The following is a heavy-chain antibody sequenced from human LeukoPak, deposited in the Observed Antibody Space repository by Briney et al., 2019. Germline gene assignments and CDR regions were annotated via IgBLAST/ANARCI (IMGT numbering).Heavy chain of an antibody. Sequence: ASVKVSCRASGYTFTSYDINWVRQATGQGLEWMGWMNPNSGNTGSAQKFQGRVSMTRNTSISTAYMELSSLGSEDTAVYYCAKGGVGVTPEFDYWGQGTLVTVSS. CDR1: GYTFTSYD. CDR3: AKGGVGVTPEFDY. J-gene: IGHJ4*02. CDR2: MNPNSGNT. D-gene: IGHD1-26*01. V-gene: IGHV1-8*01.